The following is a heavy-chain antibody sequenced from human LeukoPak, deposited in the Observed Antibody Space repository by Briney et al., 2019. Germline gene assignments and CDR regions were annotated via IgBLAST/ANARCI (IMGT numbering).Heavy chain of an antibody. CDR1: GYSFTSYW. Sequence: GESLKISCKGSGYSFTSYWIGWVRQMPGKGLEWMGIIYPGDSDTRYSPSFQGQVTISADKSISTAYLQWSSLKASDTAMYYCARRVGKRYYYDSSGYYDYWGQGTLVTVSS. CDR2: IYPGDSDT. J-gene: IGHJ4*02. CDR3: ARRVGKRYYYDSSGYYDY. V-gene: IGHV5-51*01. D-gene: IGHD3-22*01.